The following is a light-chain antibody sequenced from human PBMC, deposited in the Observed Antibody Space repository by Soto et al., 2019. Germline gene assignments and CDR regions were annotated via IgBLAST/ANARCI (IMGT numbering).Light chain of an antibody. V-gene: IGKV3-15*01. CDR3: LQDYIYPWT. J-gene: IGKJ1*01. Sequence: GETATLSCKTSTSVDSLVAWYQQKPGQAPRLVIDRAATRTTGSPARFSGSGSGTDFTLTISSLQPEAFATYYCLQDYIYPWTFGQATKV. CDR1: TSVDSL. CDR2: RAA.